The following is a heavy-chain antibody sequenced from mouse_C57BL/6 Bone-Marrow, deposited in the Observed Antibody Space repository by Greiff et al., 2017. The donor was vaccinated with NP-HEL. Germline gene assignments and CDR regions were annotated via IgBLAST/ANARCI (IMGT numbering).Heavy chain of an antibody. CDR2: ISSGGSYT. CDR3: ASPITTVGVDYFDY. D-gene: IGHD1-1*01. J-gene: IGHJ2*01. Sequence: VQLKESGGDLVKPGGSLKLSCAASGFTFSSYDMSWVRQTPDKRLEWVATISSGGSYTYYPDSVKGRFTISRDNAKNTLYLQMSSLKSEDTAMYYCASPITTVGVDYFDYWGQGTTLTVSS. V-gene: IGHV5-6*01. CDR1: GFTFSSYD.